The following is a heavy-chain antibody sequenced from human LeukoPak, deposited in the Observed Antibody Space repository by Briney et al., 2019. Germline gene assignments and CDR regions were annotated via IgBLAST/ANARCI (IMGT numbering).Heavy chain of an antibody. Sequence: PSETLSLTCTVSGGSISSSSYYWGWIRQPPGKGLEWIGSIYYSGSTYYNPSLKSRVTISVDTSKNQFSLKLSSVTAADTAVYYCARLMWVVVPAAIDDYWGQGTLVTVSS. CDR1: GGSISSSSYY. CDR3: ARLMWVVVPAAIDDY. CDR2: IYYSGST. V-gene: IGHV4-39*01. J-gene: IGHJ4*02. D-gene: IGHD2-2*02.